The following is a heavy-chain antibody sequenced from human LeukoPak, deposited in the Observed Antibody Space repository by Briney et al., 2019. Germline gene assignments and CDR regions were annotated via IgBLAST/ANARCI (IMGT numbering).Heavy chain of an antibody. CDR3: ARDGAPLRLGELSLYLDYFDY. CDR1: GFTFSSYA. V-gene: IGHV3-48*04. D-gene: IGHD3-16*02. Sequence: GESLRLSCAASGFTFSSYAMSWVRQAPGKGLEWVSYISSSGSTIYYADSVKGRFTISRDNAKNSLYLQMNSLRAEDTAVYYCARDGAPLRLGELSLYLDYFDYWGQGTLVTVSS. CDR2: ISSSGSTI. J-gene: IGHJ4*02.